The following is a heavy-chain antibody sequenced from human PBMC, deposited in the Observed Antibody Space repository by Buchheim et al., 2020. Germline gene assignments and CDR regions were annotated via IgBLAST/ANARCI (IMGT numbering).Heavy chain of an antibody. D-gene: IGHD2-2*01. Sequence: EVQLLESGGGLVQPGGSLRLSCAASGFTFSSYAMSWVRQAPGKGLEWVSAISGSGGSTYYADSVKGRFTISRDNSKNTPYLQMNSLRAEDTAVYYCAKAGFFCSSTSCYDYYGMDVWGQGTT. CDR2: ISGSGGST. V-gene: IGHV3-23*01. CDR3: AKAGFFCSSTSCYDYYGMDV. J-gene: IGHJ6*02. CDR1: GFTFSSYA.